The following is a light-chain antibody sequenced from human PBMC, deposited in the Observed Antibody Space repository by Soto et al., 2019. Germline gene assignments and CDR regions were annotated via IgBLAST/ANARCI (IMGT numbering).Light chain of an antibody. V-gene: IGLV2-11*01. CDR3: RSYVDRYIGV. CDR1: SSDFGAYNY. Sequence: QSALTQPRSVSGSPGQSVTISCTGTSSDFGAYNYVSWYQQHPGKAPKLMIYDVTERPSGVPDRFSGSKSGYTASLTISGLHADEEADYYSRSYVDRYIGVFGGGPNLTVL. CDR2: DVT. J-gene: IGLJ3*02.